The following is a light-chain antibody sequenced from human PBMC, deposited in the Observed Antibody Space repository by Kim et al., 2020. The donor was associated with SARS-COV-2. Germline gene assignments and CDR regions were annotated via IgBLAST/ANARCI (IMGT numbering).Light chain of an antibody. J-gene: IGLJ2*01. Sequence: GQMFTISCSGSGSNIGHNSGNWYQQLPGTAPKLLIFSTDQRPSGVPDRFSASKSGTAASLAINGLQSDDDADYFCSTWDDGLNAVVFGGGTQLTVL. V-gene: IGLV1-44*01. CDR1: GSNIGHNS. CDR3: STWDDGLNAVV. CDR2: STD.